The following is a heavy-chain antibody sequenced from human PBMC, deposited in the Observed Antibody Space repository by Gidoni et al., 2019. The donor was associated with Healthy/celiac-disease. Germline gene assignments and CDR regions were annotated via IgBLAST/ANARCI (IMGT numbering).Heavy chain of an antibody. Sequence: EVQLVESGGGLVQPGGSLRLSCAASGFTFSSYEMNWVRQAPGKGLEWVSYISSSGSTIYYADSVKGRFTISRDNAKNSLYLQMNSLRAEDTAVYYCARGSFLWFRESTHSDYFDYWGQGTLVTVSS. CDR2: ISSSGSTI. CDR3: ARGSFLWFRESTHSDYFDY. CDR1: GFTFSSYE. J-gene: IGHJ4*02. D-gene: IGHD3-10*01. V-gene: IGHV3-48*03.